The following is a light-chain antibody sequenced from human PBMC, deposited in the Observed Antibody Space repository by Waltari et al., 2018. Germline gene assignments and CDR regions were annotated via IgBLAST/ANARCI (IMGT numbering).Light chain of an antibody. CDR1: SSNIGTNT. Sequence: QSVLTQPPSTSGTPGQTVTISCSGSSSNIGTNTVTRYQQFPGTAPKVLVFANYHRPSGVPDRFSASKSGTSASLVISGLQSEDEGDYFCAAWDDSLIGRVFGGGTTLTVL. V-gene: IGLV1-44*01. CDR3: AAWDDSLIGRV. CDR2: ANY. J-gene: IGLJ2*01.